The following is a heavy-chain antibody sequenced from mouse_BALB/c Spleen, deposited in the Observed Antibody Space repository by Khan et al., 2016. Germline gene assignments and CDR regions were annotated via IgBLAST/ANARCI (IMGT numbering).Heavy chain of an antibody. D-gene: IGHD2-4*01. J-gene: IGHJ4*01. V-gene: IGHV1S34*01. CDR3: ARGDYDAYDAMDY. CDR2: ISCYNGAT. CDR1: GYSFTGYY. Sequence: LVKTGASVKISCKASGYSFTGYYIHWVKQSHGKGLEWIGYISCYNGATNYNQKFMGKATFTVDTSSSTAYMQFNSLTSEDSAVYYCARGDYDAYDAMDYRGQGTSVTVSS.